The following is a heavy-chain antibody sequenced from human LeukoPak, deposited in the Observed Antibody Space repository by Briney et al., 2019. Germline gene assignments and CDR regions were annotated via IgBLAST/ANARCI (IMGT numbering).Heavy chain of an antibody. Sequence: SETLSLTCAVSGGSISSSNWWSWVRQPPGKGLEWIGEIYHSGSTNYNPSLKSRVTISVDKSKNQFSLKLSSVTAADTAVYYCARREYYYGSGTHYGMDVWGQGTTVTVSS. CDR2: IYHSGST. J-gene: IGHJ6*02. V-gene: IGHV4-4*02. CDR3: ARREYYYGSGTHYGMDV. D-gene: IGHD3-10*01. CDR1: GGSISSSNW.